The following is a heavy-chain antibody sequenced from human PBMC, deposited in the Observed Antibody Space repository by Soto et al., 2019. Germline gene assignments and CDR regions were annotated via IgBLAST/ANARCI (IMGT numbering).Heavy chain of an antibody. CDR1: GDSISSGDYY. V-gene: IGHV4-31*03. J-gene: IGHJ4*02. D-gene: IGHD1-1*01. CDR3: ARDRATGATFAF. CDR2: IYYSGLT. Sequence: QVQLLESGPGLVKPSQTLSLTCTVSGDSISSGDYYWSWIRQHPGKGLEWIGYIYYSGLTYYNPSLKSRVSISVDTSKNLFFLNLNSVTAADTAVYFCARDRATGATFAFWGQGTLVTVSS.